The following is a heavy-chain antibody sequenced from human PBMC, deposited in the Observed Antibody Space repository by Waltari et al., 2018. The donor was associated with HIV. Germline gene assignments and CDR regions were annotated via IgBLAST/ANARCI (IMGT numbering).Heavy chain of an antibody. V-gene: IGHV3-23*04. CDR3: AKTKYYESDAFDI. CDR1: VFTFSLYA. Sequence: EVQLVESGGGLVQPGGSLRLSCDASVFTFSLYAMSWGRQAPGKGLEWVSAISGGGGSTNYADSVKGRFTISRDNSKNTLYLQMNSLRADDTAVYYCAKTKYYESDAFDIWGQGTMVTVSS. J-gene: IGHJ3*02. D-gene: IGHD3-22*01. CDR2: ISGGGGST.